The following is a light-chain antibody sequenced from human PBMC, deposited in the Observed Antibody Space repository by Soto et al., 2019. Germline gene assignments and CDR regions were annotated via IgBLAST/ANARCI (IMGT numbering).Light chain of an antibody. J-gene: IGKJ1*01. CDR3: QQYNNWPRT. CDR1: QSVSSY. CDR2: DAS. V-gene: IGKV3D-15*01. Sequence: EIVFTHSPTALSFPPVGTTTLXGRASQSVSSYLAWYQQKPGQAPRLLIYDASNRATGIPARFSGSGSGTEFTLTISSLQSEDFAVYYCQQYNNWPRTFGQGTKVDIK.